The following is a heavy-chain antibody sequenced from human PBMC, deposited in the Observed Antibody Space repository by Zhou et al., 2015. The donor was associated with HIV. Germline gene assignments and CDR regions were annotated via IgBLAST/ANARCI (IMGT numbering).Heavy chain of an antibody. J-gene: IGHJ4*02. CDR1: GYTFTSYY. Sequence: QVQLVQSGAEVKKPGASVKVSCKASGYTFTSYYMHWVRQAPGQGLEWMGIINPSGGSTSYAQKFQGRVTMTRDTSTSTVYMELSSLRSEDTAVYYCARSMPSRDIVVGSWNDYWGQGTLVTVSS. V-gene: IGHV1-46*01. CDR3: ARSMPSRDIVVGSWNDY. D-gene: IGHD5-12*01. CDR2: INPSGGST.